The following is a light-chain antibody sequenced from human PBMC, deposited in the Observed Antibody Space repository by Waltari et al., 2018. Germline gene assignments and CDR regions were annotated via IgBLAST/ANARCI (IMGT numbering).Light chain of an antibody. CDR3: QQYYSTPWT. V-gene: IGKV4-1*01. J-gene: IGKJ1*01. CDR1: QSVLYSSNNKNY. Sequence: DIVMTQSPDSLAVSLGARATINRKSSQSVLYSSNNKNYLAWYQQKPGQPPKLLIYWASTRESGVPDRFSCSGSGTDFTLTISSLQAEDVAVYYCQQYYSTPWTFGQGTKVEIK. CDR2: WAS.